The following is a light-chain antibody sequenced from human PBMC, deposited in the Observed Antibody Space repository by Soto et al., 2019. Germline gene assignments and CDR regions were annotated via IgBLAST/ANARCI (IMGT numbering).Light chain of an antibody. Sequence: QSVLTQPASVSGSPGRSIAISCSGTSSDLGTYDYVSWYQQHPGKAPKLMLFDVNHRPSGVSDRFFGSKSGNTASLTISGLQAEDEADYYCSSYTTSSSVIFGGGTKVTVL. CDR2: DVN. J-gene: IGLJ2*01. V-gene: IGLV2-14*01. CDR3: SSYTTSSSVI. CDR1: SSDLGTYDY.